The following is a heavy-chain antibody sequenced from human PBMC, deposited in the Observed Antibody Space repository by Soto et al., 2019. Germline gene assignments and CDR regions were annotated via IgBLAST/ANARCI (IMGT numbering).Heavy chain of an antibody. J-gene: IGHJ5*02. Sequence: PSETLSLTCAVYGGSFSGYYWSWIRQPPGKGLEWIGEINHSGSTNYNPSLKSRVTISVDTSKNQFSLKLSSVTAADTAVYYCARACRSSSWYFDPPKNNWFDPWGRGTLVTVSS. D-gene: IGHD6-13*01. CDR3: ARACRSSSWYFDPPKNNWFDP. CDR2: INHSGST. V-gene: IGHV4-34*01. CDR1: GGSFSGYY.